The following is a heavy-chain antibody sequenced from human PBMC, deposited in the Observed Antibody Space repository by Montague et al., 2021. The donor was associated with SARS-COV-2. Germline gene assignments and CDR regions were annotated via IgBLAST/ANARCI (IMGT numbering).Heavy chain of an antibody. J-gene: IGHJ4*02. CDR1: SDSVSSGKYF. CDR3: ARVENYLGDY. Sequence: SETLSLTCTVSSDSVSSGKYFWTWIRQPPGKGLEWIGYIFYTGSANYNPSLKSRVTISVDTSNNQFSLKLKSMSAADTAVYYCARVENYLGDYWGQGILVTVSS. D-gene: IGHD5-24*01. V-gene: IGHV4-61*01. CDR2: IFYTGSA.